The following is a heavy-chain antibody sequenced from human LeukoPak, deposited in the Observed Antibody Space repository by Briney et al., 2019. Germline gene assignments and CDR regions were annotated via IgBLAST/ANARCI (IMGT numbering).Heavy chain of an antibody. CDR1: GGSISNYS. CDR2: IYYSGST. CDR3: ARDYSGRSRFDY. Sequence: PSETLPLTCTVSGGSISNYSWSWIRQPPGKGLEWIWYIYYSGSTNYNPSLKSRVTISVDTSKNQLSLKVSSVTAADTALYYCARDYSGRSRFDYWGQGTLVTVSS. J-gene: IGHJ4*02. V-gene: IGHV4-59*01. D-gene: IGHD4-11*01.